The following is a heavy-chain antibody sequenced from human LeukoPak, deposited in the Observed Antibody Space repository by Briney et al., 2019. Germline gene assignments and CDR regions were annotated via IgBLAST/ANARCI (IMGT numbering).Heavy chain of an antibody. CDR1: GFTFDDYA. D-gene: IGHD6-13*01. CDR2: ISWNSGSI. V-gene: IGHV3-9*01. CDR3: AKGSAAGSPPRDY. J-gene: IGHJ4*02. Sequence: GGSLRLSCAASGFTFDDYAMHWVRQAPGKGLEWVSGISWNSGSIGYADSVKGRFTIPRDNAKNSLYLQMNSLRAEDTALYYCAKGSAAGSPPRDYWGQGTLVTVSS.